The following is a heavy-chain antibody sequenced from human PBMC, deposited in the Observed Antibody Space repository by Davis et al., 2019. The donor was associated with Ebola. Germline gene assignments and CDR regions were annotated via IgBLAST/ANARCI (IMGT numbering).Heavy chain of an antibody. D-gene: IGHD3-22*01. V-gene: IGHV4-39*01. CDR1: GGSISSSSYS. CDR3: ARPHYYDSSLFDS. Sequence: MPSETLSLTCTVSGGSISSSSYSWGWIRQPPGKGLAWIGSISNSGSTYYNSSLNSRLTISVDTSKNQFSLKLTSVTAADTAVYYCARPHYYDSSLFDSWGQGTLVTVSS. CDR2: ISNSGST. J-gene: IGHJ4*02.